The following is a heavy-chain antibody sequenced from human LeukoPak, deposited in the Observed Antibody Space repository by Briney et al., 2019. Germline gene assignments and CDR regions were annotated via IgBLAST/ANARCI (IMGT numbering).Heavy chain of an antibody. CDR2: IYPRDGST. V-gene: IGHV1-46*01. Sequence: ASVKVSCKASGYSFTSNYIHWVRQAPGQGLEWMGMIYPRDGSTSYAQKFQGRVTVTRDTSTSTVHMELSGLRSEDTAVYYCARDQEAFDYWGQGALVTVSS. CDR1: GYSFTSNY. CDR3: ARDQEAFDY. J-gene: IGHJ4*02.